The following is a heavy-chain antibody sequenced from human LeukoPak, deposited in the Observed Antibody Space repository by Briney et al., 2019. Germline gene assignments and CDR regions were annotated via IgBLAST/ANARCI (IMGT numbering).Heavy chain of an antibody. CDR2: ISYDGSNK. V-gene: IGHV3-30*18. J-gene: IGHJ4*02. D-gene: IGHD6-19*01. CDR3: AKKAVAGSFDF. CDR1: GFTFSSYG. Sequence: GGSLRLSCAAPGFTFSSYGMHWVRQAPGKGLEWVAVISYDGSNKYYADSVKGRFTISRDNSKNTLYLQMNSLRAEDTAVYYCAKKAVAGSFDFWGQGTLVTVSS.